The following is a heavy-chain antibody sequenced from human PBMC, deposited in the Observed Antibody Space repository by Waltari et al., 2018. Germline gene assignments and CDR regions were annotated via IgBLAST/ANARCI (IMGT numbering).Heavy chain of an antibody. CDR2: IYYSRST. J-gene: IGHJ6*03. D-gene: IGHD2-2*01. Sequence: QLQLQESGPGLVKPSETLSLTCTVSGGSISSSSYYWGWIRQPPGKGLEWIGSIYYSRSTYYNPSLKSRVTISVDTSKNQFALKLSCVTAADTAVYYCARVVPAAILYYYYYYMDVWGKGTTVTISS. V-gene: IGHV4-39*07. CDR3: ARVVPAAILYYYYYYMDV. CDR1: GGSISSSSYY.